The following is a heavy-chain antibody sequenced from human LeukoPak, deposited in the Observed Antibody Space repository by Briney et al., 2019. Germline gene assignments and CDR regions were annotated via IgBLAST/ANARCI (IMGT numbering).Heavy chain of an antibody. Sequence: PSVTLSLTCAXYXXSFSGYYWSWIRQPPGKGLEWIGEINHSGSTNYNPSLKSRVTISVDTSKNQFSLKLSSVTAADTAVYYCARAGYCTGGVCYPDAFDIWGQGTMVTVSS. CDR2: INHSGST. D-gene: IGHD2-8*02. CDR1: XXSFSGYY. V-gene: IGHV4-34*01. J-gene: IGHJ3*02. CDR3: ARAGYCTGGVCYPDAFDI.